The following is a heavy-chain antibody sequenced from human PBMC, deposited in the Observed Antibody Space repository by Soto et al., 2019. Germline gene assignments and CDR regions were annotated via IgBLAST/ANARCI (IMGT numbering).Heavy chain of an antibody. CDR2: IYWDDDK. V-gene: IGHV2-5*02. D-gene: IGHD2-15*01. J-gene: IGHJ6*03. CDR1: GFSLSTTSVS. CDR3: TPLLGYCGGGICYNSMNYLDV. Sequence: QITLKESGPTLVKPTQTLTLTCTFSGFSLSTTSVSVGWIRQPPGKALEWLALIYWDDDKLYSPSLKNRLTITYDPSKNQVVLTMTNMEPVDTGTSFCTPLLGYCGGGICYNSMNYLDVWAEGPTATVSS.